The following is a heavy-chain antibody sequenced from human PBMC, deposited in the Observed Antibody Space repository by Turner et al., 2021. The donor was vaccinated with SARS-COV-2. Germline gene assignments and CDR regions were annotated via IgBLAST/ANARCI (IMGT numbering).Heavy chain of an antibody. J-gene: IGHJ5*02. CDR1: GFTFSSYA. V-gene: IGHV3-30*04. CDR2: ISYDGSNK. CDR3: ARGEYYYGSSGYYNPNWFDP. Sequence: GQLVASGGGVVQPGRSLRLSCAASGFTFSSYAMHWVRQAPGKGLEWVAVISYDGSNKYYADSVKGRFTISRDNSKNTLYLQMNSLSAEDTAVYFCARGEYYYGSSGYYNPNWFDPWGQGTLVTVSS. D-gene: IGHD3-22*01.